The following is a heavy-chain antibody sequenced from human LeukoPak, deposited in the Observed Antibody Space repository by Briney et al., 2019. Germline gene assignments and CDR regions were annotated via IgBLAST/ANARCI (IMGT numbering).Heavy chain of an antibody. D-gene: IGHD5-24*01. Sequence: SETLSLTCTVSGGSISRRSYYWSWIRQPPGKGLEWIGYVYYSGSTNYNPSLKSRVTISVDTSKNQFSLRLSSVTAADTAVYYCARERRDGYKVYFDYWGLGTLVTVSS. CDR2: VYYSGST. V-gene: IGHV4-61*01. CDR1: GGSISRRSYY. CDR3: ARERRDGYKVYFDY. J-gene: IGHJ4*02.